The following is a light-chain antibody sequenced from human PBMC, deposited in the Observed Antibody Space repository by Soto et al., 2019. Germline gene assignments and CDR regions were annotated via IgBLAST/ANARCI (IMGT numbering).Light chain of an antibody. CDR3: AAWDDSLNGFYV. J-gene: IGLJ1*01. V-gene: IGLV1-44*01. CDR2: SNN. Sequence: QSVLTQPPSASGTPGQRVTISCSGSSSNIGSNTVNWYQQLPGTAPKLLIYSNNQRPSGVPDRFSGSKSGTSASLAISGLQSEDEADYYCAAWDDSLNGFYVFGTGTQGHRP. CDR1: SSNIGSNT.